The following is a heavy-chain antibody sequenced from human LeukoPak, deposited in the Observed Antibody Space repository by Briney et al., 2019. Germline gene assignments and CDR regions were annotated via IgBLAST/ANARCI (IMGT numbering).Heavy chain of an antibody. D-gene: IGHD1-7*01. Sequence: GGSLRLSCAPSGFTLSSYAMSWVRQAPGKGLEWVSAISGSGGSTYYADSVKGRFTISRDNSKNTLYLHMNRLRDEDTAVYYCAKDQTGTWYYFDYWGQGTLVTVSS. CDR1: GFTLSSYA. CDR3: AKDQTGTWYYFDY. CDR2: ISGSGGST. V-gene: IGHV3-23*01. J-gene: IGHJ4*02.